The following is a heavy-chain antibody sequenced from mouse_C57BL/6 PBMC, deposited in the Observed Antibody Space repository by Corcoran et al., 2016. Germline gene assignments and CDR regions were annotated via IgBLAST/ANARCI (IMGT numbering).Heavy chain of an antibody. CDR2: INPNNGGT. CDR3: ARGDYYEAMDY. J-gene: IGHJ4*01. D-gene: IGHD1-1*01. CDR1: GYTFTDYY. V-gene: IGHV1-26*01. Sequence: EVQLQQSGPELVKPGASVKISCKASGYTFTDYYMNWVKQSHGKSLEWIGDINPNNGGTSYNQKFKGKATLTVDKSSSTAYMELRSLTSEDSAVYYCARGDYYEAMDYWGQGTSVTVSS.